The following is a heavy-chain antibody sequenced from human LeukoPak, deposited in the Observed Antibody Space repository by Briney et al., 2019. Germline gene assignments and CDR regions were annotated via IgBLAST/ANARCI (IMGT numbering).Heavy chain of an antibody. CDR1: GFTFSSYE. V-gene: IGHV3-48*03. CDR2: ISDSGSTK. CDR3: ARDNYDSSGPYYFDY. Sequence: GGSLRLSCAASGFTFSSYEMNWVRQAPGKGLEWVSYISDSGSTKSHADSVKGRFIISRDNAKNSVYLQMKSLRAEDTAVYYCARDNYDSSGPYYFDYWGQGTLVTVSS. D-gene: IGHD3-22*01. J-gene: IGHJ4*02.